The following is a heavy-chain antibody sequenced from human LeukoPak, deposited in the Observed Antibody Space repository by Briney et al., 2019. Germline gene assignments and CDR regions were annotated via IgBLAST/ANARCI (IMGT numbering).Heavy chain of an antibody. D-gene: IGHD3-10*01. CDR2: IYSGGST. CDR3: ARRDASGSYYPDH. V-gene: IGHV3-66*04. Sequence: GGSLRLSCVASGFTFSSNYMTWVRQAPGKGLEWVSLIYSGGSTYYADSVKGRFTISRDNSKDTLYLQMNNLRAEDTAVYYCARRDASGSYYPDHWGQGTLVTVSS. J-gene: IGHJ4*02. CDR1: GFTFSSNY.